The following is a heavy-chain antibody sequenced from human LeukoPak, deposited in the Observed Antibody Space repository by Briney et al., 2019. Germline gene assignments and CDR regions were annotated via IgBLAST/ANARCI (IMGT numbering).Heavy chain of an antibody. CDR1: GLTFSSYN. V-gene: IGHV3-21*06. CDR3: LRGDRRDY. Sequence: GGSLRLSCAASGLTFSSYNMNWARQAPGKGLEWVSSIDSSGGYMFYADSVKGRFIISRDNAKDSLYLQMNSLRVEDTAVYYCLRGDRRDYWGQGTLVTVSS. CDR2: IDSSGGYM. J-gene: IGHJ4*02.